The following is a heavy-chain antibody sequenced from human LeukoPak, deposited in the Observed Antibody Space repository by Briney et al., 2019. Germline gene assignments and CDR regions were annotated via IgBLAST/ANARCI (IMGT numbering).Heavy chain of an antibody. CDR1: GGSFSGHY. J-gene: IGHJ5*02. CDR3: ARGGVGFTHDHENNWFDP. D-gene: IGHD1-1*01. CDR2: INHSGST. V-gene: IGHV4-34*01. Sequence: KASETLSLTCAVYGGSFSGHYWSWIRQPPGKGLEWIGEINHSGSTNYNPSLKSRVTISVDTSKNQFSLKLSSVTAADTAVYYCARGGVGFTHDHENNWFDPWGQGTLVTVSS.